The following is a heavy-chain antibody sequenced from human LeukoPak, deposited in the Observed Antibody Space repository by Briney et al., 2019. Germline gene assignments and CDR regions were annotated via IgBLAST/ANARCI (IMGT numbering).Heavy chain of an antibody. J-gene: IGHJ6*02. CDR3: ARGTTGATRCMDV. V-gene: IGHV5-51*01. CDR2: VYPDDSESET. D-gene: IGHD1-1*01. Sequence: GESLKISCTGSGESFTSYWIGWVRQRPGEGLEWMGIVYPDDSESETRYSPSFQGQVTMSADKSISTAYLQWSSLKAADTALYYCARGTTGATRCMDVWGQGTTVIVSS. CDR1: GESFTSYW.